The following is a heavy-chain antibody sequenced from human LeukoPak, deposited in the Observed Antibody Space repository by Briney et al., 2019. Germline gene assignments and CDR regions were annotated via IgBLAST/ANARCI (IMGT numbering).Heavy chain of an antibody. V-gene: IGHV1-18*01. J-gene: IGHJ3*02. CDR3: AATRFSGSYFGPDAFDI. Sequence: GASVKVSCKVSGYTLTELSMHWVRQAPGKGLEWMGWISAYNGNTNYAQKLQGRVTMTTDTSTSTAYMELRSLRSDDTAVYYCAATRFSGSYFGPDAFDIWGQGTMVTVSS. D-gene: IGHD1-26*01. CDR1: GYTLTELS. CDR2: ISAYNGNT.